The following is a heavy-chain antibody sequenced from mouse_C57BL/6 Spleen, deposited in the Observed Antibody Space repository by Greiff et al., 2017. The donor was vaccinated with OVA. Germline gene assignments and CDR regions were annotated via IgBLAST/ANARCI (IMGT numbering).Heavy chain of an antibody. D-gene: IGHD2-3*01. J-gene: IGHJ4*01. CDR3: VRDFDGYPYYAMDY. CDR2: IRSKSSNYAT. CDR1: GFTFNTYA. V-gene: IGHV10-3*01. Sequence: EADGGLVQPTGSLKLSCAASGFTFNTYAMHWVRQAPGKGLEWVARIRSKSSNYATYYADSVKDRFTISRDDSQSMLYLQMNNLKTEDTAMYYCVRDFDGYPYYAMDYWGQGTSVTVSS.